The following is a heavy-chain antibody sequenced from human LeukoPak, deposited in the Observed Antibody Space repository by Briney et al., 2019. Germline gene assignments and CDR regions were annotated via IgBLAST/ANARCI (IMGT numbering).Heavy chain of an antibody. J-gene: IGHJ4*02. CDR1: GFTVSSNY. CDR2: IYSGGST. D-gene: IGHD2-15*01. V-gene: IGHV3-53*01. CDR3: AREHCSGGSCYGYFDY. Sequence: PGGSLRLSCAASGFTVSSNYMSWVRQAPGKGLEWVSVIYSGGSTYYADSVKGRFTISRDNSKNTLYLQMNSLRAEDTAVYYCAREHCSGGSCYGYFDYWGQGTLVTVSS.